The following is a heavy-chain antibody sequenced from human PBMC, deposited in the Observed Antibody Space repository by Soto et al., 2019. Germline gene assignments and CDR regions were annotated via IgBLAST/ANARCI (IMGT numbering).Heavy chain of an antibody. J-gene: IGHJ6*02. CDR3: ARSTYYDILTGSYYYYAMDV. D-gene: IGHD3-9*01. V-gene: IGHV3-53*01. Sequence: GGSLRLSCAASGFTVGSNYMSWVRQAPGKGLEWVSVIYSEGTPYYADSVKGRFTISRENSNNTLYLHMNNLRAEDTAVYYCARSTYYDILTGSYYYYAMDVWGQGTTVTVSS. CDR1: GFTVGSNY. CDR2: IYSEGTP.